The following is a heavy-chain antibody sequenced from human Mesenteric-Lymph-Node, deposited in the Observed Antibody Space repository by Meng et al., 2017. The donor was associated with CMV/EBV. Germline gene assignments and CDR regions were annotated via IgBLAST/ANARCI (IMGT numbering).Heavy chain of an antibody. CDR3: ARENMLGYCSSTSCFLPDY. CDR1: GFTFSSYS. D-gene: IGHD2-2*01. V-gene: IGHV3-21*01. Sequence: GESLKISCAASGFTFSSYSMNWVRQAPGKGLEWVSSISSSSTYIYYPDSLKGRFTISRDNAKNSLFLQMNSLRAEDTAVYYCARENMLGYCSSTSCFLPDYWGQGTLVTVSS. CDR2: ISSSSTYI. J-gene: IGHJ4*02.